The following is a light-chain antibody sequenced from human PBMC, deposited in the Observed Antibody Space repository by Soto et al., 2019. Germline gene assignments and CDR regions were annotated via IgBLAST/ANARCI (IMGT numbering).Light chain of an antibody. CDR1: QTISSW. V-gene: IGKV1-5*03. CDR2: KAS. J-gene: IGKJ1*01. Sequence: LSGSVGDRVTITCRASQTISSWLAWYQQKPGEAPKLLIYKASTLKSGVPSRFSGSGSGTEFTLTISSLQPDDFATYYCQHYNSYSEAFGQGTKVDIK. CDR3: QHYNSYSEA.